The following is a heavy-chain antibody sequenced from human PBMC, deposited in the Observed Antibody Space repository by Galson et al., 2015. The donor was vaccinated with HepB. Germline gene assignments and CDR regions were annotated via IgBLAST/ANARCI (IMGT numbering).Heavy chain of an antibody. CDR3: ARGGRVVAVGATQNNWFGP. J-gene: IGHJ5*02. V-gene: IGHV1-18*01. Sequence: SVKVSCKASGYTFSSYSITWVRQAPGQGLEWMGWINAYNGHTDYAPKFQGRVTMTTDTSTSTVYMELRSLRSDDTAVYYCARGGRVVAVGATQNNWFGPWGQGTLVTVSP. CDR2: INAYNGHT. CDR1: GYTFSSYS. D-gene: IGHD2-15*01.